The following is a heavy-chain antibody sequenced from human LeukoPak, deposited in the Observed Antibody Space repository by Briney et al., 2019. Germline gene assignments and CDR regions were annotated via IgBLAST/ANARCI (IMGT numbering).Heavy chain of an antibody. CDR1: GVTISINNYY. V-gene: IGHV4-39*01. CDR2: IYYSGST. D-gene: IGHD3-3*01. J-gene: IGHJ5*02. Sequence: SETLSLTCAASGVTISINNYYWGWIRQPPGKGLEWIGSIYYSGSTYYSPSLKSRVTISVDTSKTQFSLKLSSVTAADTAVYYCARHEVEQNFWSGYRNWFDPWGQGTLVTVSS. CDR3: ARHEVEQNFWSGYRNWFDP.